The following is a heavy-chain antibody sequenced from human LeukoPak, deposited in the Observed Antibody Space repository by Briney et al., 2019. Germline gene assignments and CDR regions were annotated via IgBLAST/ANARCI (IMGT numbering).Heavy chain of an antibody. J-gene: IGHJ3*02. Sequence: GASVKVSCKASGYTFTSYGISWARQAPGQGLEWMGWISAYNGNTNYPQKLQGRVTMTTDTSTSTAYMELRSLRSDDTAVYYCASLPSRHDAFDIWGQGTMVTVSS. CDR2: ISAYNGNT. CDR1: GYTFTSYG. CDR3: ASLPSRHDAFDI. V-gene: IGHV1-18*01.